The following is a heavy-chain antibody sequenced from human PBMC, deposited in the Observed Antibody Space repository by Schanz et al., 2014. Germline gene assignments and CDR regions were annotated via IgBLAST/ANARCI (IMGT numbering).Heavy chain of an antibody. CDR3: ARGYGDSPTDF. V-gene: IGHV1-18*01. D-gene: IGHD4-17*01. J-gene: IGHJ4*02. CDR1: GYTFTSHG. CDR2: ISTFRNEDT. Sequence: QVQLVQSGAEVKKPGASVKVSCKASGYTFTSHGISWVRQAPGQGPEFMGWISTFRNEDTNSAQRFQGRLTMTTDTSTSTAYMELRSLRFEDTAVYYCARGYGDSPTDFWGQGTLVTVSS.